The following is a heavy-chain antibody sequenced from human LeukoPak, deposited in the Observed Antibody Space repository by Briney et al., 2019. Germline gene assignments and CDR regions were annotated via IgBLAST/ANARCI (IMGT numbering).Heavy chain of an antibody. J-gene: IGHJ4*02. V-gene: IGHV4-34*01. CDR2: INHSGST. CDR1: GGSFSGYY. D-gene: IGHD5-18*01. Sequence: SETLSLTCAVYGGSFSGYYWSWIRQPPGKGLEWIGEINHSGSTNYNPSLKSRVTMLLDTSKNHISLKLTSVTAADTAIYFCARASETAMITLWGQGTLVTVSS. CDR3: ARASETAMITL.